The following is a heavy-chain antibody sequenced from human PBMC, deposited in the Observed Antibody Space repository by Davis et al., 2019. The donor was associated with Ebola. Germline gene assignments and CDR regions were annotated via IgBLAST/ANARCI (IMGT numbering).Heavy chain of an antibody. D-gene: IGHD3-10*01. Sequence: PGGSLRLSCAASGFAFSSYSMNWVRQAPGKGLEWVSSISSSSSYIYYADSVKGRFTISRDNAKNSLYLQMNSLRAEDTAVYYCARDGESGDYFDYWGQGTLVTVSS. CDR3: ARDGESGDYFDY. J-gene: IGHJ4*02. V-gene: IGHV3-21*01. CDR2: ISSSSSYI. CDR1: GFAFSSYS.